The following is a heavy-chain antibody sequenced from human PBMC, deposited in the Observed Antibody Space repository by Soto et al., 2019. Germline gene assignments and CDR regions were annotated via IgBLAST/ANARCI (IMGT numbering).Heavy chain of an antibody. CDR1: GGTFSRYA. J-gene: IGHJ5*02. Sequence: QVPLVQSGAEVKKPGSSVKVSCKASGGTFSRYAISWVRQAPGQGLEWMGGIIPIFGTANYAQKFQGRVTITADESTSTAYMELSSLRFEDTAVSYCARAIVGPTTTGWLDPWGQGTLVTVSS. CDR2: IIPIFGTA. D-gene: IGHD1-26*01. CDR3: ARAIVGPTTTGWLDP. V-gene: IGHV1-69*01.